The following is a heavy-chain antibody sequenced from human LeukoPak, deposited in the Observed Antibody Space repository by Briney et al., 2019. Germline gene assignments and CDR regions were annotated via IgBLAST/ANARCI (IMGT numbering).Heavy chain of an antibody. V-gene: IGHV4-59*01. CDR3: TRGSIAYYYMDV. Sequence: SETLSLTCIVSGDSITSYYWSWIRQPPGKGPEWIGNIYYSGSTNYNPSLKSRVTISVDTSKNQFSLKLSSVTAADTAVYYCTRGSIAYYYMDVWGKGTTVTISS. J-gene: IGHJ6*03. CDR2: IYYSGST. D-gene: IGHD3-22*01. CDR1: GDSITSYY.